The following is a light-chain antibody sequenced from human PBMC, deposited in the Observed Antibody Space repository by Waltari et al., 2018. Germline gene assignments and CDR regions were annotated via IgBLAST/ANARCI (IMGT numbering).Light chain of an antibody. CDR3: QTGGFGIWV. Sequence: QLMLTQSPSASASLGASVKLTCTLSSGHSSYAIAWHQQQPEKGPRYLMKVNSDGSHIKGDGIPGRFSGSRSGAERYLTISRLQSEDEADYYCQTGGFGIWVFGGGTKLTVL. V-gene: IGLV4-69*01. CDR1: SGHSSYA. CDR2: VNSDGSH. J-gene: IGLJ3*02.